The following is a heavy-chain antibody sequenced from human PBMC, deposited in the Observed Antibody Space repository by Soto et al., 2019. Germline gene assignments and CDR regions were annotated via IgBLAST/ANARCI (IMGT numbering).Heavy chain of an antibody. Sequence: ASVKVSCKASGYSFTDYHIHWVRQAPGQPLEWLGWISLYSDGTNYAQKFQGRVSMTTDTSTTTAYMELRSLRSDDTAVYYCAIVVPGAEAWFGPWGQGTLVTVSS. V-gene: IGHV1-18*04. CDR1: GYSFTDYH. J-gene: IGHJ5*02. CDR2: ISLYSDGT. CDR3: AIVVPGAEAWFGP. D-gene: IGHD2-2*01.